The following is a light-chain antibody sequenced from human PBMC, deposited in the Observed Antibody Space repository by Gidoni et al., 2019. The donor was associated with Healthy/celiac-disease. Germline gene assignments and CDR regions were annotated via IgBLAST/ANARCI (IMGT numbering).Light chain of an antibody. CDR1: SSNNGAGYD. Sequence: QSVLTQPPSVSGAPAPPVTISCTWSSSNNGAGYDVHWYQQLPGTAPKLLIYGNSNRPSGVPDRFSGSKSGTSASLAITGLQAEDEADYYCQSYDSSLSGWVFGGGTKLTVL. CDR2: GNS. J-gene: IGLJ3*02. CDR3: QSYDSSLSGWV. V-gene: IGLV1-40*01.